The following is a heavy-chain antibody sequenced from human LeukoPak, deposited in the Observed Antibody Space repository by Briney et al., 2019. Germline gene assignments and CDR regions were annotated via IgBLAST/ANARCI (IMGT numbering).Heavy chain of an antibody. Sequence: SETLSLTCTVSGGSISTYYWTWIRQPPGKGLEWIGYIYYSGSTNYPPSLKSRVTISVDTSNNQFSLKLSSVTAADTAVYYCARGPPGGQFDPWGQGTLVTVSS. CDR2: IYYSGST. CDR3: ARGPPGGQFDP. V-gene: IGHV4-59*01. D-gene: IGHD3-10*01. J-gene: IGHJ5*02. CDR1: GGSISTYY.